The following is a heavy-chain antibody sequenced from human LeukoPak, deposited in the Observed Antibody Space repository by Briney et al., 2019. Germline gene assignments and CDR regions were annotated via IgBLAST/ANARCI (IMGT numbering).Heavy chain of an antibody. CDR2: INWNGGST. V-gene: IGHV3-20*04. CDR1: GGSFSGYY. Sequence: PSETLSLTCAVYGGSFSGYYWSWIRQPPGKGLEWVSGINWNGGSTGYADSVKGRFTISRDNAKNSLYLQMNSLRAEDTALYYCARDQVTLVAGSYYYYYMDVWGKGTTVTVSS. D-gene: IGHD6-19*01. CDR3: ARDQVTLVAGSYYYYYMDV. J-gene: IGHJ6*03.